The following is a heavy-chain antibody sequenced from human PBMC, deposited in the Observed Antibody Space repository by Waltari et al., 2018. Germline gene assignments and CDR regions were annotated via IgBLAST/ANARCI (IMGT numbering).Heavy chain of an antibody. V-gene: IGHV3-23*04. D-gene: IGHD4-17*01. J-gene: IGHJ6*02. Sequence: EVQLVESGGGLVQPGGSLRLSCAASGFTFSSYAMSCVRQAPGKGLEWVSAISGSGGSTYYADSVKGRFTISRDNSKNTLYLQMNSLRAEDTAVYYCARIPTLYGDYAYYYGMDVWGQGTTVTVSS. CDR3: ARIPTLYGDYAYYYGMDV. CDR2: ISGSGGST. CDR1: GFTFSSYA.